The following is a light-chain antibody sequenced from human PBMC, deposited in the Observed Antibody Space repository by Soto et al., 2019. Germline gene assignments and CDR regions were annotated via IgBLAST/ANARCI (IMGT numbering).Light chain of an antibody. V-gene: IGKV1-39*01. CDR1: QSISSY. Sequence: DLQMTQSPSSLSASVGDRVTITCRASQSISSYLNWYQQKPGKAPKLLIYAASSLQSGVPSRFSGSGSGTDFTLTIIRLQPEDFATYYCQQSYSTPLFGGGTKVEIK. CDR2: AAS. CDR3: QQSYSTPL. J-gene: IGKJ4*01.